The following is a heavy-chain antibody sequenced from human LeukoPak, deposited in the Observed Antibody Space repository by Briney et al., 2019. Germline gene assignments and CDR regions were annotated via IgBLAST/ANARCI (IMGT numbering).Heavy chain of an antibody. CDR2: INSSGST. CDR1: GDSISYFY. J-gene: IGHJ4*02. Sequence: PSETLSLTCSVSGDSISYFYWSWIRQAAGKGLEWIGRINSSGSTEYNASLKSRVTMSVDTSKNQLSLKVISVTAADTAVYYCARGVIAAGGNDFGYWGQGTLVTVSS. CDR3: ARGVIAAGGNDFGY. V-gene: IGHV4-4*07. D-gene: IGHD6-13*01.